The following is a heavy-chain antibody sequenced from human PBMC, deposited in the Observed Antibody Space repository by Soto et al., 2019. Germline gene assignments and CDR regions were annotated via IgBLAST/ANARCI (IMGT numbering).Heavy chain of an antibody. J-gene: IGHJ4*02. V-gene: IGHV4-39*01. CDR1: GVSISSSSYY. Sequence: PSETLSLTCIVSGVSISSSSYYWGWIRQTPGKGLEWIGTIYFSGSTYYNPSLKSRVTISVDRSKNQFSLNLTSVTAADTAVYYCARHGSYWGPGTLVTVSS. CDR2: IYFSGST. CDR3: ARHGSY.